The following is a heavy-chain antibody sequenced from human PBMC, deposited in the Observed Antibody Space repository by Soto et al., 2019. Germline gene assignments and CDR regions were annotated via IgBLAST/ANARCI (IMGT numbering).Heavy chain of an antibody. CDR2: ISGSGGST. D-gene: IGHD2-15*01. Sequence: PGGSLSLSCAASGFTFSSYAMSWVRQAPGKGLEWVSAISGSGGSTYYADSVKGRFTISRDNSKNTLYLQMNSLRAEDTAVYYCAKDIVVVVAATCDYWGQGTLVTAPQ. CDR1: GFTFSSYA. J-gene: IGHJ4*02. V-gene: IGHV3-23*01. CDR3: AKDIVVVVAATCDY.